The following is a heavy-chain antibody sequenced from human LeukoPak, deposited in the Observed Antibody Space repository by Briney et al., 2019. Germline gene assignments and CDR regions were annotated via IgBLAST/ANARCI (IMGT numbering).Heavy chain of an antibody. J-gene: IGHJ4*02. CDR2: IYYSGSN. CDR3: AGGYYESRGDGPDDY. D-gene: IGHD3-22*01. CDR1: GGSLSSSSYY. V-gene: IGHV4-39*01. Sequence: PSETLSLTCTVSGGSLSSSSYYWGWIRQPPGKGLEWLGSIYYSGSNSYHPSLKSRVTISVYTSKNQFSLKLSSVTAADTAVYYCAGGYYESRGDGPDDYWGQGTLVTVSS.